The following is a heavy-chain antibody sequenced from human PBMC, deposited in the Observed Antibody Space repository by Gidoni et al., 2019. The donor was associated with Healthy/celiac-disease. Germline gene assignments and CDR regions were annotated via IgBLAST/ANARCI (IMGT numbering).Heavy chain of an antibody. CDR3: ARGPPHILEWSMYYFDY. D-gene: IGHD3-3*01. V-gene: IGHV1-46*01. Sequence: QVQLVQSGAEVKKPGASVKVSCKASGYTFTSHYMHWVRQAPGQGLEWMGIINPSGGSTSYAQKFQGRVTMTRDTSTSTVYMELSSLRSEDTAVYYCARGPPHILEWSMYYFDYWGQGTLVTVSS. CDR1: GYTFTSHY. CDR2: INPSGGST. J-gene: IGHJ4*02.